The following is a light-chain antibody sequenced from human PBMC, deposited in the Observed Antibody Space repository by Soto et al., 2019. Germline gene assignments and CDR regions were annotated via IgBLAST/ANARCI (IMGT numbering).Light chain of an antibody. CDR2: GAS. CDR1: QSVSSN. J-gene: IGKJ2*01. Sequence: EIVMTQSPATLSVSPGERATLSCRASQSVSSNLAWYQQKPGQAPRLLIYGASTRATGIPARFSGSGSGTEFPLPISSLQSEDFAVYSCQQYNNWPLLFGQGTKLEIK. CDR3: QQYNNWPLL. V-gene: IGKV3-15*01.